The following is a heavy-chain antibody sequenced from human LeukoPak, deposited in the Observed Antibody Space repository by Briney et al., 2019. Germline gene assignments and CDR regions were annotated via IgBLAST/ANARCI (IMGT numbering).Heavy chain of an antibody. CDR1: GGSFSGYY. J-gene: IGHJ3*02. CDR2: INHSGGT. D-gene: IGHD5-24*01. Sequence: SETLSLTCAVYGGSFSGYYWSWIRQPPGKGLEWIGEINHSGGTNYNPSLKSRVTISVDTSKNQFSLKLSSVTAADTAVYYCARGLLALRWPTPGFDIWGQGTMVTVSS. V-gene: IGHV4-34*01. CDR3: ARGLLALRWPTPGFDI.